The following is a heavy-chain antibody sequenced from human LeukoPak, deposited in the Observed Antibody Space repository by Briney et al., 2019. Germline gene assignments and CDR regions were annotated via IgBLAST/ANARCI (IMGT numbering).Heavy chain of an antibody. V-gene: IGHV3-48*03. CDR3: AREYYGSGSYSYGMDV. D-gene: IGHD3-10*01. Sequence: GESLTLSCAVSGLIFSSYEMNWVRQAPGKGLEWVSYISSSGSTIYYADSVKGRFTISRDNAKKSLYLQMNSLRAEDTAVYYCAREYYGSGSYSYGMDVWGQGTTVTVSS. J-gene: IGHJ6*02. CDR1: GLIFSSYE. CDR2: ISSSGSTI.